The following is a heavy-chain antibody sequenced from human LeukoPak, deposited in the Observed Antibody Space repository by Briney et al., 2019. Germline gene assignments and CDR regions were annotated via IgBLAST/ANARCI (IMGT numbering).Heavy chain of an antibody. Sequence: GASVKVSCKASGYTFTSYGISWVRQAPGQGLEWMGWISAYNGNTNYAQKLQGRVTMTTDTSTSTAYMELRSLRSDDTAVYYCARDRTYYYYYYGMDVWGKGTTVTVSS. V-gene: IGHV1-18*04. J-gene: IGHJ6*04. D-gene: IGHD1-1*01. CDR3: ARDRTYYYYYYGMDV. CDR1: GYTFTSYG. CDR2: ISAYNGNT.